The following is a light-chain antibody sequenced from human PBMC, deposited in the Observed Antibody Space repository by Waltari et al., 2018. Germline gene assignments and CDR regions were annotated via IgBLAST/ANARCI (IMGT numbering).Light chain of an antibody. CDR3: QQYDNLPC. CDR1: QDISNY. J-gene: IGKJ2*03. V-gene: IGKV1-33*01. Sequence: DIQMTQSPSSLSASVGDRVPITCQASQDISNYLNWYTQKPGKSPKLLTYDASTLETGVPSRFSGSGSGTDFTFTISSLQPEDIATYYCQQYDNLPCFGQGTKLEIK. CDR2: DAS.